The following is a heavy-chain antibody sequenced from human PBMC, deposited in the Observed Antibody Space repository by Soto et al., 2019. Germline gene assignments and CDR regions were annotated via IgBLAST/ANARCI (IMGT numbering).Heavy chain of an antibody. J-gene: IGHJ2*01. CDR1: GFTFSSYA. CDR3: ARSRHGAFDL. D-gene: IGHD4-17*01. CDR2: ISYDGSNK. Sequence: QVQLVESGGGVVQPGRSLRLSCAASGFTFSSYAMHWVRQAPGKGLEWVAVISYDGSNKYYADSVKGRFTISRDNSKNTLYLQMNSLRAEDTAVYYCARSRHGAFDLWGLGTLVTVSS. V-gene: IGHV3-30-3*01.